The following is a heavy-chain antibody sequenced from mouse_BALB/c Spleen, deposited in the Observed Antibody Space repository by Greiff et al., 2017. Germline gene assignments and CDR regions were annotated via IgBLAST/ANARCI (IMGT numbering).Heavy chain of an antibody. Sequence: VQLVESGPGLVAPSQSLSITCTVSGFSLTGYGVNWVRQPPGKGLEWLGVIWGDGSTNYHSALISRLSISKDNSKSQVFLNLNSLQTDDTATYYCAKAGLRRVMDYWGQGTSVTVSS. D-gene: IGHD2-4*01. V-gene: IGHV2-3*01. CDR3: AKAGLRRVMDY. J-gene: IGHJ4*01. CDR1: GFSLTGYG. CDR2: IWGDGST.